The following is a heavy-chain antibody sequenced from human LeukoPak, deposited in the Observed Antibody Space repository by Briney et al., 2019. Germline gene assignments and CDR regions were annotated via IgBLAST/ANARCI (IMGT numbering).Heavy chain of an antibody. CDR2: ISWNSGSI. CDR3: AKDITGYCSGGIDY. Sequence: GGSLRLSCAASGFTFDDYAMHWVRQAPGKGLEWVSGISWNSGSIGYADSVKGRFTISRDNAKNSLYLQMNSLRAEDTALYYCAKDITGYCSGGIDYRGQGTLVTVSS. J-gene: IGHJ4*02. CDR1: GFTFDDYA. V-gene: IGHV3-9*01. D-gene: IGHD2-15*01.